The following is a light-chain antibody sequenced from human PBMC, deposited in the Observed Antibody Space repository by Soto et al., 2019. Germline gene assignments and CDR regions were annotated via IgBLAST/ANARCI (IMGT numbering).Light chain of an antibody. CDR3: SSFAGSDNLI. CDR2: EVT. CDR1: RSDIGGYNS. J-gene: IGLJ2*01. Sequence: QSALTQPPSASGPPGKSVTISCTGTRSDIGGYNSVSWYQQYPGRAPKLLIYEVTKRPSGVPDRFSGSKSVNTASLTVSGLQAEDEAHYYCSSFAGSDNLIFGGGTKLTVL. V-gene: IGLV2-8*01.